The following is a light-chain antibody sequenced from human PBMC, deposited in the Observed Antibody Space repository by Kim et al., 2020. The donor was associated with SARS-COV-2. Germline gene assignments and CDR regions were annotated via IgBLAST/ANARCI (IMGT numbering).Light chain of an antibody. CDR3: LQSSSLPST. J-gene: IGKJ1*01. V-gene: IGKV1-12*02. CDR2: EAS. CDR1: QVIYTW. Sequence: ASVGDRVTISCRASQVIYTWLAWYQQIPGRAPKLLIYEASKLQTGVPSRFTGSGSGTDFTLTITGLQPEDSATYFCLQSSSLPSTFGQGTKVDIK.